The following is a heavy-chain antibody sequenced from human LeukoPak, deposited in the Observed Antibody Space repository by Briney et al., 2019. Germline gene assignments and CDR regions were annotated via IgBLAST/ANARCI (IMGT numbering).Heavy chain of an antibody. CDR2: ISGSGGST. Sequence: PGGSLRLSCAASGFTFSSYAMSWVRQAPGKGLEWVSAISGSGGSTYYADSVKGRFSISRDNSKNTLNLQMNSLRAEDTAVYYCAKSRADFWSSSDVWGKGTTVTVSS. CDR3: AKSRADFWSSSDV. V-gene: IGHV3-23*01. D-gene: IGHD3-3*01. J-gene: IGHJ6*04. CDR1: GFTFSSYA.